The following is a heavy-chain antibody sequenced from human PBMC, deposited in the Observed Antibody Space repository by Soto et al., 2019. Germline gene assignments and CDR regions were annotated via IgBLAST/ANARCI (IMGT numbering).Heavy chain of an antibody. CDR2: IYWDDDK. V-gene: IGHV2-5*02. J-gene: IGHJ4*02. CDR1: GFSFSNSGVC. CDR3: AHRLTSYYDSSASYAPFDY. D-gene: IGHD3-22*01. Sequence: QITLKESGPTLVNPTQTLTLTCTFSGFSFSNSGVCVAWIRQPPGKALEWLGIIYWDDDKRYSPSLKSRLTFTKDTSKNQVVLIMPNMDPVDTTTYYCAHRLTSYYDSSASYAPFDYWGQGALVTVSS.